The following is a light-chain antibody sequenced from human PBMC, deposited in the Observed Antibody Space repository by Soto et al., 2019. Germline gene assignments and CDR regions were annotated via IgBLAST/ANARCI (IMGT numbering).Light chain of an antibody. V-gene: IGLV2-14*01. CDR1: SSDVGGYNY. CDR3: TSYTSSITYV. Sequence: QSALTQPASVSGSPGQSITISCTGTSSDVGGYNYVSWYQQHPGKAPKLMIYEVNNRPSGVSNRFSGPKSGNTASLTISGLQAEDEADYYCTSYTSSITYVFGTGTKVTVL. CDR2: EVN. J-gene: IGLJ1*01.